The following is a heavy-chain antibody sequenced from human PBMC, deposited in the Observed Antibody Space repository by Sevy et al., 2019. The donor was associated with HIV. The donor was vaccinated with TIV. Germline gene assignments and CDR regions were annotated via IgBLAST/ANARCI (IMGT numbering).Heavy chain of an antibody. CDR2: LRREVYVGTL. J-gene: IGHJ4*02. D-gene: IGHD6-13*01. Sequence: GGSLRLSCTASGFTFGDYGMSWVRQAPGRGLEWLAFLRREVYVGTLVHAASVRGRFVISRDDSKTIAYLQMNDLKTEDTGVYYCTRWKAAQSIFDYWGQGALVTVSS. CDR3: TRWKAAQSIFDY. V-gene: IGHV3-49*04. CDR1: GFTFGDYG.